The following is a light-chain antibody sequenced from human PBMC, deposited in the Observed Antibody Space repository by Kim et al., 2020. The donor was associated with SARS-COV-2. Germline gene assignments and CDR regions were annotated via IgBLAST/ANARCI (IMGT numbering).Light chain of an antibody. CDR3: ASWDDSLSGQG. J-gene: IGLJ3*02. CDR2: RNH. CDR1: YSNNGNNF. Sequence: QTVTISCSGSYSNNGNNFVNWSQQLPGAAPKLVIYRNHARPSGVPDRFSGSKSGTSASLVISGVRSGDGGDYYCASWDDSLSGQGFGGGTKVTVL. V-gene: IGLV1-47*01.